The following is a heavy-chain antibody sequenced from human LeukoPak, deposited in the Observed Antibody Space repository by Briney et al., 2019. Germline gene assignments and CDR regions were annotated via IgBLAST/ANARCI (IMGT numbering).Heavy chain of an antibody. J-gene: IGHJ4*02. D-gene: IGHD2-8*02. CDR2: IKQDGGTR. Sequence: GGSLRLSCAASGFTFTNSWMAWVRQAPGKGLEWVANIKQDGGTRHYAVSLRGRFNISRDNPKNSLYLQMNSLRADDTAVYHCARDTVGRLDYWGQGILVTVAS. V-gene: IGHV3-7*01. CDR1: GFTFTNSW. CDR3: ARDTVGRLDY.